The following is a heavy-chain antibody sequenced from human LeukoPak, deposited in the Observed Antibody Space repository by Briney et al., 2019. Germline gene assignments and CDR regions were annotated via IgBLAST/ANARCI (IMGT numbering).Heavy chain of an antibody. V-gene: IGHV3-21*01. J-gene: IGHJ4*02. D-gene: IGHD3-22*01. CDR3: VRRGPNDSGLDY. CDR1: GFTFSSYS. Sequence: GGSLRLSCAASGFTFSSYSFNWVRQAPGKGLEWVASITSTSSYIYYADSVQGRFAVSRDNAKNLLYLQMNSLRAEDTAVFYCVRRGPNDSGLDYWGQGTLVTVSS. CDR2: ITSTSSYI.